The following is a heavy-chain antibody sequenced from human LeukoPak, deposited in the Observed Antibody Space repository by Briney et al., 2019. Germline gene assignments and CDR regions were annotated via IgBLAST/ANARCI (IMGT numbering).Heavy chain of an antibody. V-gene: IGHV3-21*01. CDR1: GFTFSSYG. Sequence: GGSLRLSCAASGFTFSSYGMNWVRQAPGKGLEWVSSISSSSSYIYYADSVKGRFTISRGNAKNSLYLQMNSLRAEDTAVYYCARVPYYSSSCDYWGQGTLVTVSS. CDR3: ARVPYYSSSCDY. J-gene: IGHJ4*02. CDR2: ISSSSSYI. D-gene: IGHD6-13*01.